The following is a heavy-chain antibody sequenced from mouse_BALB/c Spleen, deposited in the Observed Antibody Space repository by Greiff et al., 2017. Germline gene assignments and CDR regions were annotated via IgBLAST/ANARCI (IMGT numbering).Heavy chain of an antibody. V-gene: IGHV1-15*01. D-gene: IGHD1-2*01. J-gene: IGHJ4*01. CDR3: TSVLTTATNYDAKGY. CDR1: GYTFTDYE. CDR2: IDPETGGT. Sequence: VQLQQSGAELVRPGASVTLSCKASGYTFTDYEMHWVKQTPVHGLEWIGAIDPETGGTAYNQKFKCKATLTVDKSSSTAYMELRNLTSEDSPVYDETSVLTTATNYDAKGYGGQGTSDNVS.